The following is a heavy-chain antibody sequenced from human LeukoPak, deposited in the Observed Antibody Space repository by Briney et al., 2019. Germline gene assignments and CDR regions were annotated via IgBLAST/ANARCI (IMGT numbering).Heavy chain of an antibody. J-gene: IGHJ4*02. CDR2: IVVGSGNT. CDR1: GFTFTSSA. Sequence: TSVKVSCKASGFTFTSSAMQWVRQARGQRLEWIGWIVVGSGNTNYAQKFQERVTITRDMSTSTAYMELSSLRSEDTAVYYCTAEYHHDSGFDYWGQGTLVTVSS. CDR3: TAEYHHDSGFDY. D-gene: IGHD1-1*01. V-gene: IGHV1-58*02.